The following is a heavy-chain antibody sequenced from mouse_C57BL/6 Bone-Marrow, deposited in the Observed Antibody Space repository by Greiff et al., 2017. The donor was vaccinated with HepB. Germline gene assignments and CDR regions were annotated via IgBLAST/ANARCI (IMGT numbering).Heavy chain of an antibody. V-gene: IGHV5-12*01. CDR1: GFTFSDYY. CDR3: ARRGGTGWFAY. D-gene: IGHD3-3*01. CDR2: ISNGGGST. J-gene: IGHJ3*01. Sequence: EVQGVESGGGLVQPGGSLKLSCAASGFTFSDYYMYWVRQTPEKRLEWVAYISNGGGSTYYPDTVKGRFTISRDNAKNTLYLQMSRLKSEDTAMYYCARRGGTGWFAYWGQGTLVTVSA.